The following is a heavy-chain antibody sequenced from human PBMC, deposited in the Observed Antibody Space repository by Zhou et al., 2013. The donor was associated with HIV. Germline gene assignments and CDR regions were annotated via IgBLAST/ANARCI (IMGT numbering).Heavy chain of an antibody. CDR3: ARNWAVAVSESELDHYGINV. J-gene: IGHJ6*02. D-gene: IGHD6-19*01. CDR2: INPNTGGT. V-gene: IGHV1-2*02. CDR1: GGTFSTYA. Sequence: QVQLVQSGAQVKKPGSSVTVSCRPAGGTFSTYAFSWVRQAPGQRPEWLGSINPNTGGTNYEQKFRGRVTMTWDTSMTTAHMDLRSLNSDDTAVYYCARNWAVAVSESELDHYGINVWGQGTTVTVTS.